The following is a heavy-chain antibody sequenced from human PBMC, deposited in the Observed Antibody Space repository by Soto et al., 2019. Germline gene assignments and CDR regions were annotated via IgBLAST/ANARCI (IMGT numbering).Heavy chain of an antibody. Sequence: QVQLVESGGGVVQPGRSLRLSCAASGLTLSNYAMHWVRQAPGKGLEWVAVISYDGSNRYYADSVKGRFTISRDNSKHTLYLQMNRLRAEDTAVFYCARVTQAVAADYWGQGTLVTVSS. J-gene: IGHJ4*02. V-gene: IGHV3-30-3*01. D-gene: IGHD6-19*01. CDR3: ARVTQAVAADY. CDR1: GLTLSNYA. CDR2: ISYDGSNR.